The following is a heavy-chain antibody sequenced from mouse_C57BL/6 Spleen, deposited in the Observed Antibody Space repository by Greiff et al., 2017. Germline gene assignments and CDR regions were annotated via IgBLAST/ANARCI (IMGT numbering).Heavy chain of an antibody. D-gene: IGHD2-5*01. V-gene: IGHV14-4*01. CDR3: TYSNYDY. J-gene: IGHJ2*01. Sequence: EVKLMESGAELVRPGASVKLSCTASGFNIKDDYMHWVKQRPEQGLEWIGWIDPENGDTEYASKFQGKATITADTSSNTAYLQLSSLTSDDTAVYYCTYSNYDYWGQGTTLTVSS. CDR2: IDPENGDT. CDR1: GFNIKDDY.